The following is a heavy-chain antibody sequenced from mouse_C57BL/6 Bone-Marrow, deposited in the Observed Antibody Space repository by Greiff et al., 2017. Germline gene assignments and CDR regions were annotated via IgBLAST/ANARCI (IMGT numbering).Heavy chain of an antibody. J-gene: IGHJ3*01. D-gene: IGHD5-1*01. Sequence: EVQLQQSGPELVKPGASVKIPCKASGYTFTDYNMDWVKQSHGKSLEWIGDINPNNGGTIYHQHFKGKATLTVDKSSSTAYIELRSLTSEDTAVYYWAREEGEYGPFAYWGQGTLVTVSA. CDR3: AREEGEYGPFAY. V-gene: IGHV1-18*01. CDR2: INPNNGGT. CDR1: GYTFTDYN.